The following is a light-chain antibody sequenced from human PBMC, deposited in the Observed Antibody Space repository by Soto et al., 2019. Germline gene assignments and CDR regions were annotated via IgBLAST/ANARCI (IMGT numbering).Light chain of an antibody. CDR3: QQRSSWPET. CDR2: DAS. CDR1: QSVSSY. J-gene: IGKJ2*01. Sequence: EIVLTQSPATLSLSPGERATLSCRASQSVSSYLAWYQQKPGQAPRLLISDASNRATGIPARLSGSGSGTVFTLTISSLESEDFAVYYCQQRSSWPETFGQGTKLEIK. V-gene: IGKV3-11*01.